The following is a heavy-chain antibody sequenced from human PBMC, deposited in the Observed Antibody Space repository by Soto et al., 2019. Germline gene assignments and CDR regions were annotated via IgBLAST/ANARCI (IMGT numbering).Heavy chain of an antibody. CDR2: FDPEDGET. J-gene: IGHJ5*02. Sequence: ASVKVSCKVSGYTLTELSMHCVRQAPGKGLEWMGGFDPEDGETIYAQKFQGRVTMTEDTSTDTAYMELSSLRSEDTAVYYCATLALTGNWFDPWGQGTLVTVSS. V-gene: IGHV1-24*01. CDR3: ATLALTGNWFDP. CDR1: GYTLTELS. D-gene: IGHD3-9*01.